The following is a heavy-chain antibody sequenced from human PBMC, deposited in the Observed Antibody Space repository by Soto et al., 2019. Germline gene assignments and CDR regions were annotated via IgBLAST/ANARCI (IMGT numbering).Heavy chain of an antibody. D-gene: IGHD3-10*02. J-gene: IGHJ5*01. CDR1: GGSISSYY. Sequence: QVQLQESGPGLVKPSETLSLTCTVSGGSISSYYWSWIRQPPGKGLEWIGFIFYSGSTSYNPSLMCRVPISLDTSGYPFSLKLTSVTAADTGVYHCASMIGDPVLSFDSWGQGTLVAVSS. V-gene: IGHV4-59*01. CDR2: IFYSGST. CDR3: ASMIGDPVLSFDS.